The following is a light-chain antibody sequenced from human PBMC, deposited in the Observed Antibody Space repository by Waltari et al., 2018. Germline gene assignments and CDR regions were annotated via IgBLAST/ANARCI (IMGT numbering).Light chain of an antibody. CDR3: QQYYTYSLWA. J-gene: IGKJ1*01. CDR2: HAS. Sequence: DIQMTQSPSTLSASVGDRVTLTCRASASIGPSLAWYQQKSGKAPNLLIYHASHLEGGVPSRFSGSGSGTDFTLTISSLQPDDFATYFCQQYYTYSLWAFGQGTKVETK. V-gene: IGKV1-5*01. CDR1: ASIGPS.